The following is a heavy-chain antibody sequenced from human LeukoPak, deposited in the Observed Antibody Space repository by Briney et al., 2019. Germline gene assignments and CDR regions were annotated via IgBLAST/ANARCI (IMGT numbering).Heavy chain of an antibody. Sequence: PGGSLRLSCAASGFTFSSYEMNWVRQAPGKGLEWVSVIYSGGSTYYADSVKGRFTISRDNSKNTLYLQMNSLRAEDTAVYYCARVDYSSSSPDQYYYYYGMDVWGQGTTVTVSS. V-gene: IGHV3-66*01. J-gene: IGHJ6*02. CDR2: IYSGGST. CDR3: ARVDYSSSSPDQYYYYYGMDV. CDR1: GFTFSSYE. D-gene: IGHD6-6*01.